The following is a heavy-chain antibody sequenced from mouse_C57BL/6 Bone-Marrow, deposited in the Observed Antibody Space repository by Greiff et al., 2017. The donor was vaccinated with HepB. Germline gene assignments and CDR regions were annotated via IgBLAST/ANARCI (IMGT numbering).Heavy chain of an antibody. V-gene: IGHV1-59*01. D-gene: IGHD2-2*01. CDR1: GYTFTSYW. CDR2: IDPSDSYT. CDR3: ARWLWFAY. Sequence: QVQLQQPGAELVRPGTSVKLSCKASGYTFTSYWMHWVKQRPGQGLEWIGVIDPSDSYTNYNQKFKGKATLTVDTSSSTAYMQLSSLTSEDSAVYYCARWLWFAYWGQGTLVTVSA. J-gene: IGHJ3*01.